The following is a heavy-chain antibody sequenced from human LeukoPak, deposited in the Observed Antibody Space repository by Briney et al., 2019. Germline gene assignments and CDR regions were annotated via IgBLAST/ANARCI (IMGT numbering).Heavy chain of an antibody. CDR2: IYYSGST. J-gene: IGHJ5*02. CDR3: SRLYDSSGYTNWLDP. D-gene: IGHD3-22*01. CDR1: GGSISSHY. V-gene: IGHV4-59*11. Sequence: SETLSLTCTVSGGSISSHYWSWIRQPPGKGLEWIGYIYYSGSTKYNPSLKSRVTISVDTSENQFSLKLSSVTAADTAVYYCSRLYDSSGYTNWLDPWGQGTLVTVSS.